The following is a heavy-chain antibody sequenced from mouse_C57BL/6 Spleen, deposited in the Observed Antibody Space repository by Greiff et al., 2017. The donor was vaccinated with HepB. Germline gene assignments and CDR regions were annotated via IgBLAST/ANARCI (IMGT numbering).Heavy chain of an antibody. CDR3: TRDYSNFYFDY. V-gene: IGHV5-9-1*02. J-gene: IGHJ2*01. CDR1: GFTFSSYA. Sequence: DVQLVESGEGLVKPGGSLKLSCAASGFTFSSYAMSWVRQTPEKRLEWVAYISSGGDYIYYADTVKGRFTISRDNARNTLYLQMSSLKSEDTAMYYCTRDYSNFYFDYWGQGTTLTVSS. D-gene: IGHD2-5*01. CDR2: ISSGGDYI.